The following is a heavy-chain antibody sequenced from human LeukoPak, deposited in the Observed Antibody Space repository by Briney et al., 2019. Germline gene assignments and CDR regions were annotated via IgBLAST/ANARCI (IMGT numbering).Heavy chain of an antibody. D-gene: IGHD3-10*01. J-gene: IGHJ4*02. Sequence: SETLSLTCTVSGGSISSSSYYWGWIRQPPGKGLEWIGSIYYSGTTYYNPSLKSRVIISVDTSKNQFSLKLISVTAADTAVYYCASGYYGSGSYSYYFDYWGQGALVTVSS. CDR2: IYYSGTT. CDR1: GGSISSSSYY. CDR3: ASGYYGSGSYSYYFDY. V-gene: IGHV4-39*07.